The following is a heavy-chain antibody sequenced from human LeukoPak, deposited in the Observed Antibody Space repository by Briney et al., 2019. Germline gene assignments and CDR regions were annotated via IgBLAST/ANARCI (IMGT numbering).Heavy chain of an antibody. J-gene: IGHJ4*02. CDR2: ISSTGTYI. CDR1: GFTFSGYS. Sequence: PGGSLRLSCAASGFTFSGYSMNWVRQAPGKGLEWVSSISSTGTYIYYTDSVKGRFTISRDIANSLLYLQMNSLRADDTAVYYCARDLDYSTGFDYWGQGTLVTVSS. CDR3: ARDLDYSTGFDY. D-gene: IGHD4-11*01. V-gene: IGHV3-21*01.